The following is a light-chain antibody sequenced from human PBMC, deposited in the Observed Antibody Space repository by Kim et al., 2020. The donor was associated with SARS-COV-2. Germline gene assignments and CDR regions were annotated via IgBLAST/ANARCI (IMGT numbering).Light chain of an antibody. CDR1: QGISGF. CDR2: DAS. J-gene: IGKJ3*01. V-gene: IGKV1-9*01. CDR3: LQLNSYPFLFT. Sequence: VGDRVTITCRASQGISGFLAWYQQKPGQAPRLLIYDASTLRSGVPSRFSGSGSGTEFTLTISTLQPEDFATNYCLQLNSYPFLFTFGPGTKVDIK.